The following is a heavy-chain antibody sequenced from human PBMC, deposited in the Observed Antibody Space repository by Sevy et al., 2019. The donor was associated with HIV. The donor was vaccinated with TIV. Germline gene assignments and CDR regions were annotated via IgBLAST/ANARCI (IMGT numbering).Heavy chain of an antibody. J-gene: IGHJ4*02. CDR1: GYYFTGYY. D-gene: IGHD3-10*01. CDR3: ARSVYGSGTYLNDY. Sequence: ASVKVSCKASGYYFTGYYVHWVRQAPGQGLEWMGWINPNGGGTNIGQKFHGRVTMSRDTSFTTAYMELIRLRSNDTGVYYCARSVYGSGTYLNDYWGQGTLVTVSS. CDR2: INPNGGGT. V-gene: IGHV1-2*02.